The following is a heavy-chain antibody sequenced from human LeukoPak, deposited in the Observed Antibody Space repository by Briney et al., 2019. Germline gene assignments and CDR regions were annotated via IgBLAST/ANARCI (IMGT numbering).Heavy chain of an antibody. CDR2: IYYSGST. CDR3: ARHTWNSTPRPWFDP. J-gene: IGHJ5*02. V-gene: IGHV4-39*01. D-gene: IGHD2/OR15-2a*01. CDR1: AGSISSSSFY. Sequence: PSETLSLTCTVSAGSISSSSFYRGWIRQPPGQGLEWIGSIYYSGSTYYNPSLKSRVTISVDTSNNQFSLKLRSVTAAGTAVYYCARHTWNSTPRPWFDPWGQGTLVTVSS.